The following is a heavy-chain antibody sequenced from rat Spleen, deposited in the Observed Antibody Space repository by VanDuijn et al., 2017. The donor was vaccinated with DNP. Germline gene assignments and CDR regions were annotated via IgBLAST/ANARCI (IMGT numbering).Heavy chain of an antibody. CDR3: ARWNLGTSTLDY. V-gene: IGHV3-1*01. CDR2: ISYSGGT. D-gene: IGHD1-5*01. CDR1: AYSITTNY. J-gene: IGHJ2*01. Sequence: EVQLQESGPGLVKPSQSLSLTCSVTAYSITTNYWGWIRKFPGNKMEWVGHISYSGGTTYRPSLKSRIYITRDTSKNQFFLQLSSVTTEDTATYYCARWNLGTSTLDYWGQGVMVTVSS.